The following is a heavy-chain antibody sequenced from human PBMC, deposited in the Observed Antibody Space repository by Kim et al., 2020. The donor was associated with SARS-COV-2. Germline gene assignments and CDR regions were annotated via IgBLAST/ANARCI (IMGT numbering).Heavy chain of an antibody. J-gene: IGHJ4*02. Sequence: KYSQKFQGRVTITRDTSASTAYMELSSLRSEDTAVYYCARVAGGWSQVDYWGQGTLVTVSS. V-gene: IGHV1-3*01. CDR3: ARVAGGWSQVDY. D-gene: IGHD6-19*01.